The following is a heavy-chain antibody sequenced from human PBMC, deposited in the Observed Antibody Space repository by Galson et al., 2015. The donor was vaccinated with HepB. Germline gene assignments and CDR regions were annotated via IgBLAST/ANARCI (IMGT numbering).Heavy chain of an antibody. CDR2: ISYDGSNK. CDR1: GFTFSSYA. Sequence: SLRLSCAASGFTFSSYAMHWVRQAPGKGLEWVAVISYDGSNKYYADSVKGRFTISRDNSKNTLYLQMNSLRAEDTAVYYCARRMVRRETYYYYGMDVWGQGTTVTVSS. J-gene: IGHJ6*02. D-gene: IGHD3-10*01. V-gene: IGHV3-30*04. CDR3: ARRMVRRETYYYYGMDV.